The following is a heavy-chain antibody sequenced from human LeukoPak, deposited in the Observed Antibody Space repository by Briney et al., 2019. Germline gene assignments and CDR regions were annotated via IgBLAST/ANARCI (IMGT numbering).Heavy chain of an antibody. CDR1: GFTFSIYA. CDR3: VRDFYCSGGSCPLFDS. D-gene: IGHD2-15*01. J-gene: IGHJ4*02. V-gene: IGHV3-23*01. CDR2: LNENGGNT. Sequence: GGSLRLSCAASGFTFSIYAMSWVRQAPGKGLAWVSGLNENGGNTYYADSVKGRFTIPRDNSENTLYLQMSSLRAEDTAIYYCVRDFYCSGGSCPLFDSWGQGTLVTVSS.